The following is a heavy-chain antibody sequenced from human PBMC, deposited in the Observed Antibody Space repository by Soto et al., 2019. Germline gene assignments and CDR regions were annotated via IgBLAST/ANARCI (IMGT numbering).Heavy chain of an antibody. CDR3: ARAPPGPSPRWVL. J-gene: IGHJ6*02. CDR1: GGSISSGGYS. Sequence: QLQLRESGSGLVKPSETLSLTCTVPGGSISSGGYSWSWIRQSPEKGLEWLGCIYPTGTTYYHPSLKSRVTISVDTSRNQFSLNLTSVTAADTAVYFCARAPPGPSPRWVLWGQGTTVTVSS. V-gene: IGHV4-30-2*06. D-gene: IGHD3-10*01. CDR2: IYPTGTT.